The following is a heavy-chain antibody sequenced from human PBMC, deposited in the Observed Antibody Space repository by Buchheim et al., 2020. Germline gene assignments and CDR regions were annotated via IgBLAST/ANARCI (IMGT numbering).Heavy chain of an antibody. CDR3: ARASRSYYYFDY. D-gene: IGHD2-21*01. CDR2: ISYDGSNK. CDR1: GFTFSSYA. Sequence: QVQLVESGGGVVQPGRSLRLSCAASGFTFSSYAMHWVRQAPGKGLEWVAVISYDGSNKYYADSVTGRFTISRDNSTHSLYLQMNSLRAEDTAVYYCARASRSYYYFDYWGQGTL. V-gene: IGHV3-30*04. J-gene: IGHJ4*02.